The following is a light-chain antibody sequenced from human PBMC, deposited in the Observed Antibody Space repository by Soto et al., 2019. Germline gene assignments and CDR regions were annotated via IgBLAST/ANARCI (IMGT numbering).Light chain of an antibody. CDR3: QQYDDCPLT. CDR2: DAF. CDR1: QNIKTR. Sequence: ERVMTQSPATLSLSPGERATLSCRASQNIKTRLAWYQQRPGQPPRLLIYDAFTRATGIPARFSGSASGTEFTLTISSLQSEDFVVYYCQQYDDCPLTLGGGTKVEIK. V-gene: IGKV3-15*01. J-gene: IGKJ4*01.